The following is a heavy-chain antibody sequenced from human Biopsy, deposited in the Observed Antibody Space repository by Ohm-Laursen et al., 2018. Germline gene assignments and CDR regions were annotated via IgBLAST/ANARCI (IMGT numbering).Heavy chain of an antibody. Sequence: ASVKVSCKASGYSFTSYYMHWVRQAPGQGLEWMGMINPSGSTTSYPQIFQGRVTMTRDTSKSTVYMELSSLRSTDTAVYFCARNTGWYGDLYYFDYWGQGTLVTVSS. CDR1: GYSFTSYY. CDR3: ARNTGWYGDLYYFDY. V-gene: IGHV1-46*01. J-gene: IGHJ4*02. CDR2: INPSGSTT. D-gene: IGHD6-19*01.